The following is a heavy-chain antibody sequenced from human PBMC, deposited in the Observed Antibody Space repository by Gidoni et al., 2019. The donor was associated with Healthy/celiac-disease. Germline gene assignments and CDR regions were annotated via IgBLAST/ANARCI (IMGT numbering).Heavy chain of an antibody. Sequence: QVQLVQSGAEVKKPGASVKVSCKASGYTFTRYYMHWVRQAPGQGLEWMGIINPSGGSTSYAQKFQGRVTMTRDTSTSTVYMELSSLRSEDTAVYYCARVPSSGWYLSPDAFDIWGQGTMVTVSS. CDR1: GYTFTRYY. CDR3: ARVPSSGWYLSPDAFDI. V-gene: IGHV1-46*01. J-gene: IGHJ3*02. CDR2: INPSGGST. D-gene: IGHD6-19*01.